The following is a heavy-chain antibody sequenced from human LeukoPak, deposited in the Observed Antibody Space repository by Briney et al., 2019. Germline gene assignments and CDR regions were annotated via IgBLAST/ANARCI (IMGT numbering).Heavy chain of an antibody. Sequence: SETLSLTCTVSGYSISSGYYWGWIRQPPGKGLEWIGSIYHSGSTYYNPSLKNRVTISVDTSKNQFSLKLSSVTAADTAVYYCARVVAVAGPYYFDYWGQGTLVTVSS. CDR3: ARVVAVAGPYYFDY. D-gene: IGHD6-19*01. CDR1: GYSISSGYY. V-gene: IGHV4-38-2*02. J-gene: IGHJ4*02. CDR2: IYHSGST.